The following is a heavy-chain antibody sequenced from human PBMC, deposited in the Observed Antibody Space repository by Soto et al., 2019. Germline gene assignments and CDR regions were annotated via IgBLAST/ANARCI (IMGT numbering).Heavy chain of an antibody. CDR1: GFTFSSYA. J-gene: IGHJ6*03. CDR2: ISGSGGST. D-gene: IGHD2-8*01. V-gene: IGHV3-23*01. Sequence: GGSLRLSCAASGFTFSSYAMSWVRQAPGKGLEWVSAISGSGGSTYYADSVKGRFTISRDNSKNTLYLQMNSLRAEDTAVYYCAKQMVYAIQPPYYYYYMDVWGKGTTVTVSS. CDR3: AKQMVYAIQPPYYYYYMDV.